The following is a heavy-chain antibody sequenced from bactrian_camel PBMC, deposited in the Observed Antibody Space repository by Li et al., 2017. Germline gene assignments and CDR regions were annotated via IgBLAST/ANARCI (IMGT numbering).Heavy chain of an antibody. V-gene: IGHV3S6*01. J-gene: IGHJ4*01. CDR3: ATNDLRTQKGWAY. Sequence: HVQLVESGGGLVQPGGSLRLSCAASGFIFSSYWMYWVRQAPGKGPEWVSSIYRDRDGKEAPYPTSVKGRFTISRDNAKNTVFLQMNNLNPEDTALYYCATNDLRTQKGWAYWGQGTQVTVS. CDR1: GFIFSSYW. D-gene: IGHD5*01. CDR2: IYRDRDGKEA.